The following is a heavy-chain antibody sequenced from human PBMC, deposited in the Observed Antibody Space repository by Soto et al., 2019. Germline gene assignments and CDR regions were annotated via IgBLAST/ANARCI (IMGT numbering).Heavy chain of an antibody. J-gene: IGHJ4*02. Sequence: ASVKVSCKASGGTFSSYAISWVRQAPGQGLEWMGGIIPIFGTANYAQKFQGRVTITADESTSTAYMELSSLRSEDTAVYYCARGESPSSSSDYWGQGTLVTVSS. D-gene: IGHD6-6*01. CDR3: ARGESPSSSSDY. CDR1: GGTFSSYA. CDR2: IIPIFGTA. V-gene: IGHV1-69*13.